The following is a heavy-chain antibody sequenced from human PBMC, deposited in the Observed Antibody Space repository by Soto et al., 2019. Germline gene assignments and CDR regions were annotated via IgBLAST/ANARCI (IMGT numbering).Heavy chain of an antibody. CDR3: ASCDRFPRVGVDYYALDG. V-gene: IGHV3-30*03. CDR1: GFTINRND. J-gene: IGHJ6*02. D-gene: IGHD3-3*01. CDR2: MSFDGNHQ. Sequence: QVHLVESGGGVVQPGGSLRLSCAASGFTINRNDMYWVRQAPGKWLEWVAVMSFDGNHQHYADSVKGRFTISRDNSKNTLALEMNSLRRDDTAVYYWASCDRFPRVGVDYYALDGWGQGTTVIVSS.